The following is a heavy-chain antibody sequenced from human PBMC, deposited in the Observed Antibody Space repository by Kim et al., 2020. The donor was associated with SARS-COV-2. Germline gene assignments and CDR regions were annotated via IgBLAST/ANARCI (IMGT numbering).Heavy chain of an antibody. V-gene: IGHV4-31*03. D-gene: IGHD2-8*01. CDR3: ARVCTTSGYYYGMDV. CDR2: IYYSGST. CDR1: GGSISSGGYY. J-gene: IGHJ6*02. Sequence: SETLSLTCTVSGGSISSGGYYWSWIRQHPGKGLEWIGYIYYSGSTYYNPSLKSRVTISVDTSKNQFSLKLSSVTAADTAVYYCARVCTTSGYYYGMDVWGQGTTVTVSS.